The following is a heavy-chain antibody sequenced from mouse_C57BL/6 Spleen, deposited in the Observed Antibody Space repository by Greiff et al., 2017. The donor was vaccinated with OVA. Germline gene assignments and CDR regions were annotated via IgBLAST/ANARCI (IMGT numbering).Heavy chain of an antibody. V-gene: IGHV1-61*01. CDR2: IYPSDSET. D-gene: IGHD1-1*01. CDR1: GYTFTSYW. Sequence: QVQLQQPWAELVRPGSSVKLSCKASGYTFTSYWMDWVKQRPGQGLEWIGNIYPSDSETHYNQKFKDKATLTVDKSSSTAYMQLSSLTSEDSAVYYCASQYYGSSWFAYWGQGTLVTVSA. CDR3: ASQYYGSSWFAY. J-gene: IGHJ3*01.